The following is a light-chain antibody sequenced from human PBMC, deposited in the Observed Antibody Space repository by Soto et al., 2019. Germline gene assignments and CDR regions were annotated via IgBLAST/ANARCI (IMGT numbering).Light chain of an antibody. CDR1: PSVSSSY. CDR3: QQYGSSPYT. Sequence: IVLTQSPGTLSLSPGERATLSCRASPSVSSSYLAWYQQKPGRAPRLLIYGASSRATGIPDRFSGSGSGTDFTLTISRLEAEDVAVYYCQQYGSSPYTFGQGTKLEIK. J-gene: IGKJ2*01. V-gene: IGKV3-20*01. CDR2: GAS.